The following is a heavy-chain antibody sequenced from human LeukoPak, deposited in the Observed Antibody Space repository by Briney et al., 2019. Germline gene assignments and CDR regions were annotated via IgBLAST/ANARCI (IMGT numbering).Heavy chain of an antibody. J-gene: IGHJ2*01. CDR3: ARLEWELRPFDL. CDR2: INHSGST. CDR1: GGSFSGYY. V-gene: IGHV4-34*01. Sequence: SETLSLTCAVYGGSFSGYYWSWIRQPPGKGLEWIGEINHSGSTNYNPSLKSRVTISVDTSKNQFSLKLSSVTAADTAVYYCARLEWELRPFDLWGRGTLVTVSS. D-gene: IGHD1-26*01.